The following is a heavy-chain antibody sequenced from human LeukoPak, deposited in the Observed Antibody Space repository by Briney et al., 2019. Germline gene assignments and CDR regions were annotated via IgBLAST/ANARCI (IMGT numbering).Heavy chain of an antibody. V-gene: IGHV4-59*06. Sequence: SETLSLTCTVSGGSISSYYWSWIRQPPGKGLEWIGYIYYSGSTYYNPSLKSRVTISVDTSKNQFSLKLSSVTAADTAVYYCARGLDTMVRGVISYFDYWGQGTLVTVSS. CDR2: IYYSGST. CDR3: ARGLDTMVRGVISYFDY. D-gene: IGHD3-10*01. J-gene: IGHJ4*02. CDR1: GGSISSYY.